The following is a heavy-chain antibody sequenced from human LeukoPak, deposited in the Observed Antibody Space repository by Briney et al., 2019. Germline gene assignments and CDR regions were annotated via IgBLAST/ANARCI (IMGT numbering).Heavy chain of an antibody. Sequence: GGSLRLSCAASGFTFSSYAMSWFRQAPGKGLEWVSAISGSGGSTYYADSVKGRFTISRDNSKNTLYLQMNSLRAEDTAVYYCAKTPEVTSYYYDSSGYYYDYWGQGTLVTVSS. J-gene: IGHJ4*02. D-gene: IGHD3-22*01. V-gene: IGHV3-23*01. CDR2: ISGSGGST. CDR1: GFTFSSYA. CDR3: AKTPEVTSYYYDSSGYYYDY.